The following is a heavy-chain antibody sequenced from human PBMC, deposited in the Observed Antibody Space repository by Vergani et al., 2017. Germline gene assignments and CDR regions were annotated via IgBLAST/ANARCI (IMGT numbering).Heavy chain of an antibody. CDR3: AREGAGGYDSSGIFDY. J-gene: IGHJ4*02. V-gene: IGHV3-66*01. D-gene: IGHD3-22*01. CDR2: IYSGGST. CDR1: GFTFSSNY. Sequence: EVQLVESGGGLVKAGGSLRISCAASGFTFSSNYMSWVRQAPGKGLEWVSVIYSGGSTYYADSVKGRFTISRDNSKNTLYLQMNSLRAEDTAVYYCAREGAGGYDSSGIFDYWGQGTLVTVSS.